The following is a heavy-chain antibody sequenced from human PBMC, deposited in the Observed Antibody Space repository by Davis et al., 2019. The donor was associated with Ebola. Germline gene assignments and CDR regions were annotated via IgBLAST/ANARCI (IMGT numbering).Heavy chain of an antibody. CDR2: INAGNGNT. Sequence: AASVKVSCNASGYTFTSYATDWVRQAPGQRLEWMGWINAGNGNTKYSQKFQGRVTITRDTSASTAYMELSSLRSEDTAVYYCARGSSKAYYYYGMDVWGQGTTVTVSS. D-gene: IGHD6-6*01. CDR1: GYTFTSYA. CDR3: ARGSSKAYYYYGMDV. V-gene: IGHV1-3*01. J-gene: IGHJ6*02.